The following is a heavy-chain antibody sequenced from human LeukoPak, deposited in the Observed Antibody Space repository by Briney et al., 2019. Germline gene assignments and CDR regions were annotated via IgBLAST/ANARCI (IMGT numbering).Heavy chain of an antibody. CDR3: ARGAIVGSTAPFGH. D-gene: IGHD1-26*01. V-gene: IGHV4-59*12. Sequence: PSETLSLTCSVSGGFISSYYWGWIRQPPGKGLEWIGSIHYSGSTNYNPSLKSRVTISVDTSKNQFSLKLSSVTAADTAVYYCARGAIVGSTAPFGHWGQGTLVTVSS. CDR1: GGFISSYY. J-gene: IGHJ4*02. CDR2: IHYSGST.